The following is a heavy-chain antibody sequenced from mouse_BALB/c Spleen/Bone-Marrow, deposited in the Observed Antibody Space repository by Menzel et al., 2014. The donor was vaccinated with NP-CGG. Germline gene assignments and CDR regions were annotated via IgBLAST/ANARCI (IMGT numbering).Heavy chain of an antibody. J-gene: IGHJ4*01. V-gene: IGHV1-67*01. CDR1: GYTFTEYV. D-gene: IGHD5-5*01. CDR3: ASYLGNAMDY. Sequence: VQLQQSGPELVRAGVSVKISCKGSGYTFTEYVMHWVRQSHAKSLEWIGVISTYSGKTNYNQKFKGKATMTVDKSSSTAYMELARLTSEDSAIYYCASYLGNAMDYWGQGTSVTVSS. CDR2: ISTYSGKT.